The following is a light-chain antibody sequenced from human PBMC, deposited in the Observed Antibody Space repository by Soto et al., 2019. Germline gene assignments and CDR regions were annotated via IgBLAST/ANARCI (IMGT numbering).Light chain of an antibody. V-gene: IGKV1-5*03. CDR1: ESISSW. CDR3: QQYNSYLIT. J-gene: IGKJ5*01. Sequence: DIHMTHSPSTLSASVLYRVTITFLANESISSWLAWYQQKPGKAPKLLIYKASSLESGVPSRFSGSGSGTEFTLTISSLQPDDFATYYCQQYNSYLITFGQGTRLEIK. CDR2: KAS.